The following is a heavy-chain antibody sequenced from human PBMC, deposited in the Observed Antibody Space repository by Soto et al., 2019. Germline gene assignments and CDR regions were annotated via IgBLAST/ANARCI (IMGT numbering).Heavy chain of an antibody. CDR3: ARGYCTTGVCSFLYYYYGMDV. CDR1: GGTFSSYA. D-gene: IGHD2-8*01. Sequence: SVKVSCKASGGTFSSYAISWVRQAPGQGLEWMGGIIPIFGTANYAQKFQGRVTITADESTSTAYMELSSLRSEDTAVYYCARGYCTTGVCSFLYYYYGMDVWGQGTTVTVSS. V-gene: IGHV1-69*13. CDR2: IIPIFGTA. J-gene: IGHJ6*02.